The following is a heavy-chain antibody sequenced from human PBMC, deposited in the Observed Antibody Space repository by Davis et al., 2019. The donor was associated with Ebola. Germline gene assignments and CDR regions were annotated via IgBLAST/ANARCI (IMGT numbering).Heavy chain of an antibody. V-gene: IGHV3-30-3*01. D-gene: IGHD1-26*01. CDR2: ISYDGSNK. J-gene: IGHJ5*02. CDR3: ARGPKGSGRSGSYFLAGS. CDR1: GFTFRSYA. Sequence: GESLKISCAASGFTFRSYAMHWVRQAPGKGLEWVAVISYDGSNKYYADSVKGRFTISRDNSKNTLYLQMNSLRAEDTAVYYCARGPKGSGRSGSYFLAGSWGQGTLVTVSS.